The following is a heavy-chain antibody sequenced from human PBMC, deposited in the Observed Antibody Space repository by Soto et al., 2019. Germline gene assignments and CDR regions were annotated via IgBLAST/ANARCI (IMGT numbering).Heavy chain of an antibody. D-gene: IGHD1-20*01. J-gene: IGHJ4*02. V-gene: IGHV1-69*13. CDR1: GGSFSSYA. Sequence: SVKVSCKASGGSFSSYAISWVRQAPGQGLEWMGGIIPIFGTANYAQKFRGRVTITADESTSTAYMELSSLRSEDTAVHYCARGPPRLTGTVFDYWGQGTLVTVSS. CDR2: IIPIFGTA. CDR3: ARGPPRLTGTVFDY.